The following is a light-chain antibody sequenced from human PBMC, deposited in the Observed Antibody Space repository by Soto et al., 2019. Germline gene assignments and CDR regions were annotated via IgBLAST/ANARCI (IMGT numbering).Light chain of an antibody. CDR1: SSDVGAYDF. V-gene: IGLV2-14*01. CDR2: DVT. Sequence: QSALTQPASVSGSPGQSITICCTGTSSDVGAYDFVSWYQHSPGKAPKLVTFDVTHRPPGISDRFSGSKSANTASLTISGFQAADEAFYYCSSYTTRSTLVFGGGTKLTVL. J-gene: IGLJ2*01. CDR3: SSYTTRSTLV.